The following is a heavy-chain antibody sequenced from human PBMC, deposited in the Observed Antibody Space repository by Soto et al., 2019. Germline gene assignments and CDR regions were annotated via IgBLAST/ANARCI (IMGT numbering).Heavy chain of an antibody. Sequence: EVQLVESGGGLVQPGESLTLSCAASGFTFSSYWMHWVRQAPGKGLVWVSRIKSDGSGTYYADSVKGRLTISRDNARNTLYLQMNSLRVEDTAVYFCAXXXXDXXXXNXYLGRHWGQGTLVTVSS. D-gene: IGHD5-18*01. J-gene: IGHJ4*02. CDR2: IKSDGSGT. CDR1: GFTFSSYW. CDR3: AXXXXDXXXXNXYLGRH. V-gene: IGHV3-74*01.